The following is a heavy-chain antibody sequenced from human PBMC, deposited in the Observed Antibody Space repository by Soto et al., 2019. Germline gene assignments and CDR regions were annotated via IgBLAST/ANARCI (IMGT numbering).Heavy chain of an antibody. CDR3: AVTNYYGSGSYYRTDRYYYYGMDV. J-gene: IGHJ6*02. CDR2: ISAYNGNT. Sequence: ASVKVSCKASGYTFTSYGISWVRQAPGQGLEWMGWISAYNGNTNYAQKLQGRVTMTTDTSTSTAYMELSSLRSDDTAVYYCAVTNYYGSGSYYRTDRYYYYGMDVWGQGTTVTVSS. V-gene: IGHV1-18*01. CDR1: GYTFTSYG. D-gene: IGHD3-10*01.